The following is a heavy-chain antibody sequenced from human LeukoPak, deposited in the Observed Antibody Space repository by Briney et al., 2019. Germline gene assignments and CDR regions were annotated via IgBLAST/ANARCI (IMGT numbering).Heavy chain of an antibody. CDR1: GYTFTSYA. D-gene: IGHD6-13*01. CDR3: ARDRLSVVLAAAGDFDY. Sequence: ASVKVSCKASGYTFTSYAMNWVRQAPGQGLEWMGWINTNTGNPTYAQGFTGRFVFSLDTSVSTAYLQISSLKAEDTAVYYCARDRLSVVLAAAGDFDYWGQGTLVTVSS. V-gene: IGHV7-4-1*02. J-gene: IGHJ4*02. CDR2: INTNTGNP.